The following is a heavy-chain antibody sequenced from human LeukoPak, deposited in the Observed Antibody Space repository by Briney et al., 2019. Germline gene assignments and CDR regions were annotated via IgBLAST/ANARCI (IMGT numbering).Heavy chain of an antibody. V-gene: IGHV1-69*04. CDR2: IIPILGIA. CDR3: ARDYSGYDLGGY. CDR1: GGTFSSYT. Sequence: SVKVSCKASGGTFSSYTISWVRQAPGQGLEWMGRIIPILGIANYAQKFQGRVTITADKSTSTAYMELSSLRSEDTAVYYCARDYSGYDLGGYWGQGPLVTVSS. J-gene: IGHJ4*02. D-gene: IGHD5-12*01.